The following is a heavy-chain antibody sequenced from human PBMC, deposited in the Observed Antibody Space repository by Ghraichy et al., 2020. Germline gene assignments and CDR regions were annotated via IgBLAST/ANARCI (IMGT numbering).Heavy chain of an antibody. D-gene: IGHD2-15*01. CDR3: VRDGYWGV. V-gene: IGHV6-1*01. J-gene: IGHJ6*04. CDR2: TYYRSKWYS. Sequence: QPLSLTCAISGDSVSNNGATWNWIRQSPSRGLEWLGRTYYRSKWYSDYALSVQSRITVNADTSKNQFSLQLNSVTPEDTAVYYCVRDGYWGVWGKGTTVTVSS. CDR1: GDSVSNNGAT.